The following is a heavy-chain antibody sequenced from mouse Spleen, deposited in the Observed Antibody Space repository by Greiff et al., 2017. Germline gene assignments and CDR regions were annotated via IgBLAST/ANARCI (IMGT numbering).Heavy chain of an antibody. J-gene: IGHJ3*01. CDR2: ISYDGSN. CDR3: ARGPYDSFAY. CDR1: GYSITSGYY. Sequence: VQLKQSGPGLVKPSQSLSLTCSVTGYSITSGYYWNWIRQFPGNKLEWMGYISYDGSNNYNPSLKNRISITRDTSKNQFFLKLNSVTTEDTATYYCARGPYDSFAYWGQGTLVTVSA. D-gene: IGHD2-4*01. V-gene: IGHV3-6*01.